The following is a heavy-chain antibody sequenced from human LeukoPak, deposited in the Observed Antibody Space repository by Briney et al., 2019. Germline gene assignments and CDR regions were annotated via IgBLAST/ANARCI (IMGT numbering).Heavy chain of an antibody. CDR3: ARHPYSGSYHFDY. Sequence: GASVKVSCKASGYTFTDHYIHWVRQAPGQGLEWMGWINSNSGGTNSAQKFQGRVTMTRDTSISTAYMELSRLRSDDTAVYYCARHPYSGSYHFDYWGQGTLVTVSS. V-gene: IGHV1-2*02. CDR1: GYTFTDHY. J-gene: IGHJ4*02. CDR2: INSNSGGT. D-gene: IGHD1-26*01.